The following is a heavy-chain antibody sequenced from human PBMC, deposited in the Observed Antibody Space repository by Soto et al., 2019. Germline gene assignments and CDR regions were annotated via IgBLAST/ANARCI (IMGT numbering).Heavy chain of an antibody. CDR1: GGSISSGGYY. J-gene: IGHJ4*02. D-gene: IGHD3-22*01. CDR3: ARDLNSDYYDSSGYDY. V-gene: IGHV4-31*03. CDR2: IYYSGST. Sequence: SETLSLTCTVSGGSISSGGYYWSWIRQHPGKGLEWIGYIYYSGSTYYNPSLKSRVTISVDTSKNQFSLKLSSVTAEDTAVYYCARDLNSDYYDSSGYDYWGQGTLVTVSS.